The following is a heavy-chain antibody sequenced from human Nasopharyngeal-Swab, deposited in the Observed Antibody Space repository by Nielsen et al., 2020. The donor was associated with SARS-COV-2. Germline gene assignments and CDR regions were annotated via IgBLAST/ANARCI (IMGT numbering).Heavy chain of an antibody. J-gene: IGHJ1*01. D-gene: IGHD6-13*01. CDR2: ISSSSSYI. V-gene: IGHV3-21*01. CDR3: ARDSYSSR. Sequence: GESLKISCAASGFTFSSYSMNWVRQAPGKGLEWVSSISSSSSYIYYADSVKGRFTISRDNAKNSLYLQMNNLRAEDTAVYYCARDSYSSRWGQGTLVTVSS. CDR1: GFTFSSYS.